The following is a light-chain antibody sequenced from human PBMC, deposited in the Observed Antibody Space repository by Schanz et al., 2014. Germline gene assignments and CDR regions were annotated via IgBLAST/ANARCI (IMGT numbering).Light chain of an antibody. J-gene: IGKJ5*01. V-gene: IGKV3D-15*01. CDR1: QTIDNN. CDR2: EAS. CDR3: QQHPPIT. Sequence: EVVMTQSPDTLSVSPGERATLSCRASQTIDNNLAWYQQRPGQPPRLLIYEASNRATGIPPKFSGSGSGTDFTLSISRLEPEDFAVYYCQQHPPITFGQGTRLDIK.